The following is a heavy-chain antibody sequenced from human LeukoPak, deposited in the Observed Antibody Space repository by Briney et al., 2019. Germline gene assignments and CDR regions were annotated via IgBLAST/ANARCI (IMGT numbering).Heavy chain of an antibody. J-gene: IGHJ5*02. D-gene: IGHD2-15*01. CDR2: IYYSGST. V-gene: IGHV4-59*01. Sequence: KTSETLSLTCTVSGGSISSYYWSWIRQPPGKGLEWIGYIYYSGSTNYNPSLKSRVTISVDTSKNQFSLKLSSVTAADTAVYYRARERYCSGGSCYNGWFDPWGQGTLVTVSS. CDR3: ARERYCSGGSCYNGWFDP. CDR1: GGSISSYY.